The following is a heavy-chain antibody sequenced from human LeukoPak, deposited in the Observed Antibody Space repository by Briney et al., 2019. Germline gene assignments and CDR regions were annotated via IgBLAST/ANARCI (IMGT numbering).Heavy chain of an antibody. D-gene: IGHD2/OR15-2a*01. CDR2: IFPGNSDT. V-gene: IGHV5-51*01. Sequence: ESLKISCEGSGYSFTSYWIGRARQMPGQGLEWMAIIFPGNSDTIYSPSFQGQVTISADKSISTAYLQWRGLKASDTAMYYCVRHNIYALDYWGQGTLVTVSS. CDR3: VRHNIYALDY. J-gene: IGHJ4*02. CDR1: GYSFTSYW.